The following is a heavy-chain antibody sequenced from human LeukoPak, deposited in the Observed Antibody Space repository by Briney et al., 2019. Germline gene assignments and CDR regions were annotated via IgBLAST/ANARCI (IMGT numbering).Heavy chain of an antibody. Sequence: GGSLRLSCAASGFTFSSYWMSWVRQAPGKGLEWVANIKQDGSEKYYVDSVKGRFTISRDNAKNSLYLQMNSLRAEDTAVYYCARDRGKYSYGLHYFDYWGQGTLVTVSS. V-gene: IGHV3-7*01. D-gene: IGHD5-18*01. CDR1: GFTFSSYW. CDR2: IKQDGSEK. J-gene: IGHJ4*02. CDR3: ARDRGKYSYGLHYFDY.